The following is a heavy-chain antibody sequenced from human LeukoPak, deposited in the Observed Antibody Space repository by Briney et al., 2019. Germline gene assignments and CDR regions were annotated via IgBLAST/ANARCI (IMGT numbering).Heavy chain of an antibody. D-gene: IGHD6-13*01. CDR1: GYTFTSYD. CDR3: ARDQSAANWFDP. CDR2: MNPNSGNT. V-gene: IGHV1-8*01. J-gene: IGHJ5*02. Sequence: ASVKVSCKASGYTFTSYDINWVRQATGQGLEWMGWMNPNSGNTGYAQKFQGRVTMTRDMSTSTVYMELSSLRSEDTAVYYCARDQSAANWFDPWGQGTLVTVSS.